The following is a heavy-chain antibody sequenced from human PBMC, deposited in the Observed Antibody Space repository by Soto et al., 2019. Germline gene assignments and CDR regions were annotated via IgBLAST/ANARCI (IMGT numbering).Heavy chain of an antibody. CDR3: AKDAYDSETGPFDY. CDR1: GFTFDDYA. J-gene: IGHJ4*02. V-gene: IGHV3-9*01. CDR2: ISWNSGSI. Sequence: GGSLRLSCAASGFTFDDYAMHWVRQAPGKGLEWVSGISWNSGSIGYADSVKGRFTISRDNAKNSLYLLMNSLRAEDTALYYCAKDAYDSETGPFDYWGQGTLVTISS. D-gene: IGHD5-12*01.